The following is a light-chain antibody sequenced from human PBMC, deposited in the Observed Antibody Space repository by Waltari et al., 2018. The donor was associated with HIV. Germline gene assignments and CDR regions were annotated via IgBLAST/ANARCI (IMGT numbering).Light chain of an antibody. Sequence: EIVLTQSPATLSLSPGERATLSCRASQSIGGSLAWFQQKPGQAPRILLYDASQRAPGIATRFSGSGSGTDFTLTISGLELEDFAVYYCQQRSSWPETFGGGTKVEIK. J-gene: IGKJ4*01. CDR1: QSIGGS. V-gene: IGKV3-11*01. CDR3: QQRSSWPET. CDR2: DAS.